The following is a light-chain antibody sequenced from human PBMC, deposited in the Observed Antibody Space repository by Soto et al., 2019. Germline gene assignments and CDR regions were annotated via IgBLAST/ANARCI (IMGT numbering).Light chain of an antibody. CDR3: SAWDDSLDGRV. CDR2: ENN. V-gene: IGLV1-44*01. CDR1: YSNVGANP. Sequence: QSVLTQPPSASGTPGQTVTISCSGSYSNVGANPVSWYQQVPGRAPQLLIYENNQRPSGVPDRFSGSKSGTSASLAISGLQSEDEADYYCSAWDDSLDGRVFGGGTKLTVL. J-gene: IGLJ3*02.